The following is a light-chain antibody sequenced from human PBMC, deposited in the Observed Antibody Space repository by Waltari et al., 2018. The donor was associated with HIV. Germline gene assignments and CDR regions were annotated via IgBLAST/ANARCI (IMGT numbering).Light chain of an antibody. CDR3: CSYAGNYSYV. Sequence: QSALTQPRSVSGSPGQSVTISCTGTSSDVGDSTYVSWYRQNPGKVPKLMIYDVSKRPSGVPDRFSGSRSGNTASLTISGLQAEDEADYCCCSYAGNYSYVFGSGSRVTVL. V-gene: IGLV2-11*01. CDR2: DVS. CDR1: SSDVGDSTY. J-gene: IGLJ1*01.